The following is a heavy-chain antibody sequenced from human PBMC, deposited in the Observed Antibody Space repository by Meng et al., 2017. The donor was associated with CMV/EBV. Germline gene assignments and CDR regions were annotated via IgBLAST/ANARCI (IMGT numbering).Heavy chain of an antibody. Sequence: ASVKVSCKASGGTFTSYDINWVRQATGQGLEWMGRMNPNSGNTGYAQKFQGRVTITRNTSISTAYMELSSLRSEDTAVYYCARGRITMIVVVITDGWARTPPHFIDYWGQGTLVTVSS. D-gene: IGHD3-22*01. CDR2: MNPNSGNT. J-gene: IGHJ4*02. CDR3: ARGRITMIVVVITDGWARTPPHFIDY. CDR1: GGTFTSYD. V-gene: IGHV1-8*03.